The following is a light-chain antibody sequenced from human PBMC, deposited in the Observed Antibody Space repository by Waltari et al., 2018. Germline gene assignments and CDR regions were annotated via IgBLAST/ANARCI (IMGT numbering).Light chain of an antibody. J-gene: IGLJ2*01. Sequence: NLMLTQPHSVSESPGKTVTISCTRSRGSIASNYVQWYQQRPGSAPTTVIYEDNQRPSGVPDRFSGSIDSSSNSASLTISGLRTEDEADYYCQSYGSGVIFGGGTKLTVL. CDR3: QSYGSGVI. CDR1: RGSIASNY. V-gene: IGLV6-57*03. CDR2: EDN.